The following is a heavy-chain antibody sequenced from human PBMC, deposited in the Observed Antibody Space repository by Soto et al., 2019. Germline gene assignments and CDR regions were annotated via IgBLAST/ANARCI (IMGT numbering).Heavy chain of an antibody. CDR3: AKGSAHGSPYYFDY. CDR1: GFTFSSYA. V-gene: IGHV3-23*01. Sequence: GGSLILSCAASGFTFSSYAMSWVRQAPGKGLEWVSAITGSGGSTYHADSVKGRFTISRDNSKNTLYLQMNSLRADDTAVYYCAKGSAHGSPYYFDYWGQGTLVTVSS. CDR2: ITGSGGST. J-gene: IGHJ4*02. D-gene: IGHD6-25*01.